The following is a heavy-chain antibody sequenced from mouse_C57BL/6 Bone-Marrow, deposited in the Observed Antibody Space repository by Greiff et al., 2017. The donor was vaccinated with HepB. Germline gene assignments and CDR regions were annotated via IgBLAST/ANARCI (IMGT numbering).Heavy chain of an antibody. CDR1: GYSITSGYY. CDR2: ISYDGSN. CDR3: ARGGLLWDYFDY. Sequence: EVQVVESGPGLVKPSQSLSLTCSVTGYSITSGYYWNWIRQFPGNKLEWMGYISYDGSNNYNPSLKNRISITRDTSKNQFFLKLNSVTTEDTATYYCARGGLLWDYFDYWGQGTTLTVSS. J-gene: IGHJ2*01. V-gene: IGHV3-6*01. D-gene: IGHD2-1*01.